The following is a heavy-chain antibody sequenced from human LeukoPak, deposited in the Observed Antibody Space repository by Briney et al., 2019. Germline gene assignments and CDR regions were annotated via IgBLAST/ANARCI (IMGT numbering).Heavy chain of an antibody. CDR1: GXTFSDFY. J-gene: IGHJ4*02. CDR3: ASDQVSGVFDY. Sequence: PGGSLRLSCAGSGXTFSDFYMNWIRQAPGKGLEWLAYISPSGSYTTYADSVKGRFVISRDNTKNSVSLHMNTLTADDTAVYFCASDQVSGVFDYWGQGARVTVSS. CDR2: ISPSGSYT. D-gene: IGHD5/OR15-5a*01. V-gene: IGHV3-11*05.